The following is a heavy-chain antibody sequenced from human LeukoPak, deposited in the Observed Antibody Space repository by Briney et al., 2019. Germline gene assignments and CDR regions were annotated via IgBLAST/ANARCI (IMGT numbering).Heavy chain of an antibody. CDR2: YHNGNS. Sequence: SETLSLTCIVSGVSIRRDTYYWGWIRQPPGKGLEWIGNYHNGNSYYNPSLKSRVTISEDTSGNQFSLRVTSVTAADTAVYYCARLWDSTGLYFYYYMDVWGEGTTVTVSS. CDR1: GVSIRRDTYY. J-gene: IGHJ6*03. D-gene: IGHD6-25*01. CDR3: ARLWDSTGLYFYYYMDV. V-gene: IGHV4-39*01.